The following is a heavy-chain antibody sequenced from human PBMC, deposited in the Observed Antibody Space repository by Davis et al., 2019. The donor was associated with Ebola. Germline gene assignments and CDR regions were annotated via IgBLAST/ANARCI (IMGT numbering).Heavy chain of an antibody. V-gene: IGHV4-4*07. CDR3: ASGKFGVANNWFDP. D-gene: IGHD3-3*01. Sequence: PGGSLRLSCTVSGGSISSYYWSWIQQPAGKGLEWIGRIYTSGSTNYNPSLKSRVTISVDTSKNQFSLKLSSVTAADTAVYYCASGKFGVANNWFDPWGQGTLVTVSS. J-gene: IGHJ5*02. CDR2: IYTSGST. CDR1: GGSISSYY.